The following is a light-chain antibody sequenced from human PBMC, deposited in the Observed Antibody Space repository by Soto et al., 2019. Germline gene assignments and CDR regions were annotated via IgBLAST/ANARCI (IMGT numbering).Light chain of an antibody. J-gene: IGKJ1*01. CDR2: GAS. V-gene: IGKV3-15*01. CDR3: QQYATWPPT. Sequence: ETVMTQSPATRSVSPGERATLSCRASQSDRTNLAGYQQKLGQDPRLLIYGASPRATDIPARFSGSGSGREFALTISSLQSKDFEVYCCQQYATWPPTFGQGTKVEI. CDR1: QSDRTN.